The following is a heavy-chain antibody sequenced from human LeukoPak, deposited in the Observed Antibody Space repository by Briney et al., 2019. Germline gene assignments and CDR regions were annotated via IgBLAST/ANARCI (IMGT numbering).Heavy chain of an antibody. CDR2: ISGDGGST. Sequence: GGSLRLSCAASGFTFDDYAMHWVRHAPGKGLEWVSLISGDGGSTYYADSVEGRFTISRDNSKNSLYLQMNSLRTEDTALYYCASSSDLWGQGTLVTVSS. D-gene: IGHD2-2*01. J-gene: IGHJ5*02. CDR3: ASSSDL. CDR1: GFTFDDYA. V-gene: IGHV3-43*02.